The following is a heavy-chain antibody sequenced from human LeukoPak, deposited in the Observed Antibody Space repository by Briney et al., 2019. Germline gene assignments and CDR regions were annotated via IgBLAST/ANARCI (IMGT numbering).Heavy chain of an antibody. Sequence: SVKVSFKASGGTFSRYAISWVRPAPGQGLEWMGRIIPILGIANYAQKFQGRVTITADKSTSTAYMELSSLRSEDTAVYYCASGTAMVTDYWGQGTLVTVSS. V-gene: IGHV1-69*04. J-gene: IGHJ4*02. CDR1: GGTFSRYA. D-gene: IGHD5-18*01. CDR3: ASGTAMVTDY. CDR2: IIPILGIA.